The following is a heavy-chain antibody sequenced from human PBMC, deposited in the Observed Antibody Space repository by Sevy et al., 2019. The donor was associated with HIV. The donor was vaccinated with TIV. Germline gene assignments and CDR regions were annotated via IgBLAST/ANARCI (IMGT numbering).Heavy chain of an antibody. CDR3: AKAGYCTSTSCFGPYTPDFYRDA. V-gene: IGHV3-43D*04. CDR1: GFTFNDYA. Sequence: GGSLRLSCTASGFTFNDYAMNWVRQFPGKGLEWVSLISWDGGGAHYADSVKGRFTLSRDNSKNSLYLQMNSLRPEDAALYYCAKAGYCTSTSCFGPYTPDFYRDAWGNGTTVTVSS. J-gene: IGHJ6*03. D-gene: IGHD2-2*01. CDR2: ISWDGGGA.